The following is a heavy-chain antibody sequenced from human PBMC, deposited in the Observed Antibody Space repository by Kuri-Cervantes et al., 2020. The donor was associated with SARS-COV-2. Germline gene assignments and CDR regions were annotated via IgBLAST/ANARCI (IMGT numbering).Heavy chain of an antibody. CDR2: ISSGSYIT. CDR3: ARGKQDFDY. CDR1: GFTFSSYA. Sequence: GESLKISCAASGFTFSSYAMSWVREAPGKGLEWVAAISSGSYITHYADSVKGRFTISRDNSKNTLFLQMNSLRAEDTAVYYCARGKQDFDYWGQGTLVTVSS. J-gene: IGHJ4*02. V-gene: IGHV3-23*01.